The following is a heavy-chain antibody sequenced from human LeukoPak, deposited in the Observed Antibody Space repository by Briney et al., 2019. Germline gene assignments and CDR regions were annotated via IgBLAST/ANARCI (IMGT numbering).Heavy chain of an antibody. D-gene: IGHD6-6*01. CDR2: INPNSGGT. V-gene: IGHV1-2*02. Sequence: ASVTVSCKASGYTFTGYYMHWVRQAPGQGLEWMGWINPNSGGTNYAQKFQGRVTMTRDTSISTAYMELSGLRSDDTAMFYCAKDLVRSGDYWGQGTLVTVSS. CDR1: GYTFTGYY. J-gene: IGHJ4*02. CDR3: AKDLVRSGDY.